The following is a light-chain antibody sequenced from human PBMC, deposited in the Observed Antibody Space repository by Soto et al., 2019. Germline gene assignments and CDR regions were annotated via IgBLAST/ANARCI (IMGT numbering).Light chain of an antibody. Sequence: DIVLTKSPGTLSLSPGERATLSCRASQSVSSKYLAWYQQKPGQPPRVLIYGTSIMATGIPARVSGRGSGTDFTLTITRLESEDCGGYYCQQYGSSLFTFGPGTKVAVK. CDR1: QSVSSKY. V-gene: IGKV3-20*01. CDR3: QQYGSSLFT. CDR2: GTS. J-gene: IGKJ3*01.